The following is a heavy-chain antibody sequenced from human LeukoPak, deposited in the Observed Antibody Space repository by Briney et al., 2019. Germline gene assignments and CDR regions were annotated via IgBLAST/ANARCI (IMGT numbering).Heavy chain of an antibody. CDR3: ARETGELWVSLPDAFDI. V-gene: IGHV3-7*01. Sequence: GGSLRLSCAASGFTFSSYWMSWVRQAPGKGLEWVANIKQDGSEKYYVDSVKGRFTISRDNAKNSLYLQMNSLRAEDTAVYYCARETGELWVSLPDAFDIWGQGTMVTVSS. D-gene: IGHD3-16*01. J-gene: IGHJ3*02. CDR1: GFTFSSYW. CDR2: IKQDGSEK.